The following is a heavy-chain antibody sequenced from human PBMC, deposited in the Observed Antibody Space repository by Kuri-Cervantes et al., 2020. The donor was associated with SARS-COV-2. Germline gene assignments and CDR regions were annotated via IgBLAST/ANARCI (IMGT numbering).Heavy chain of an antibody. J-gene: IGHJ5*02. V-gene: IGHV3-9*01. D-gene: IGHD2-21*02. Sequence: GGSLRLSCAASGFTFDDYAMHWVRQAPGKGLEWVSGISWNSGSIGYADSVKGRFTISRDNAKNTLYLQMNSLRAEDTAVYYCARASDRGWFDPWGQGTLVTVSS. CDR2: ISWNSGSI. CDR3: ARASDRGWFDP. CDR1: GFTFDDYA.